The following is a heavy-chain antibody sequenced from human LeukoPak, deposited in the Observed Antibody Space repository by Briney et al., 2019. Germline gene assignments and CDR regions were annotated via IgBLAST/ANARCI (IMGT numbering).Heavy chain of an antibody. CDR2: INSDGSSI. CDR3: ARGTGYYVLDY. D-gene: IGHD3/OR15-3a*01. CDR1: GFTFSSYW. Sequence: GGSLRLSCAASGFTFSSYWMHWVRQAPGKGLVWVSRINSDGSSINYADSVKGRFIISRDNAKNTLFLQMNSLRAEDTAVYYCARGTGYYVLDYCGQGTLVTVSS. J-gene: IGHJ4*02. V-gene: IGHV3-74*01.